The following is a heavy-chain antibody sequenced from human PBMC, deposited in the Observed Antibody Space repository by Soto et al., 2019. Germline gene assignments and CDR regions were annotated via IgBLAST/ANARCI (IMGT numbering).Heavy chain of an antibody. V-gene: IGHV3-66*01. Sequence: GGSLRLSCAASGFTVSSNYMSWVRQAPGKGLEWVSVIYSGGSTYYADSVKGRFTISRDNSKTTLYLQMNSLRAEDTAVYYCASGYSGYDPLIDYWGQGTLVTVSS. CDR1: GFTVSSNY. CDR2: IYSGGST. CDR3: ASGYSGYDPLIDY. D-gene: IGHD5-12*01. J-gene: IGHJ4*02.